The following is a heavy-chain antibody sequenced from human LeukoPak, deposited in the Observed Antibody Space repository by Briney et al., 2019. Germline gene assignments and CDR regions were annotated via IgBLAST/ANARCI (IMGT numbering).Heavy chain of an antibody. D-gene: IGHD6-19*01. CDR3: ARGAPVAATRGMDV. Sequence: SQTLSLTCAISGDSVSSNSATWNWIRQSPSRGLEWLGRTYYRSKWYNDYAVSVKSRITINPDTSKNRFSLQLNSVTPEDTAVYYCARGAPVAATRGMDVWGQGTTVTVTS. V-gene: IGHV6-1*01. CDR1: GDSVSSNSAT. CDR2: TYYRSKWYN. J-gene: IGHJ6*02.